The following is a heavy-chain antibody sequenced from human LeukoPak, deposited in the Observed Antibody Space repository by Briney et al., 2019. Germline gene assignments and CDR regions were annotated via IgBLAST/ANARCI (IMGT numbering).Heavy chain of an antibody. D-gene: IGHD6-13*01. J-gene: IGHJ4*02. CDR3: AKGGVSDSGSWYGDYFDY. CDR1: GFTFSIYG. CDR2: MSYDGSNK. Sequence: GGSLRLSCAASGFTFSIYGMHWVRQAPGKGLEWVAVMSYDGSNKYYADSVKGRFTISRDNSKNTLYLQMNSLRPEDTAVYFCAKGGVSDSGSWYGDYFDYWGQGTLATVSS. V-gene: IGHV3-30*18.